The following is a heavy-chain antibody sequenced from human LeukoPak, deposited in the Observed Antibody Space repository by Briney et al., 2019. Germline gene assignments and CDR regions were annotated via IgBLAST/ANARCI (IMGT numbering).Heavy chain of an antibody. D-gene: IGHD6-6*01. CDR2: ISSSSSTI. Sequence: GGSLRLSCAASGFTFSSYWMHWVRQAPGKGLEWVSYISSSSSTIYYADSVKGRFTISRDNAKNSLYLQMNSLRAEDTAVYYCARDRALYSSSYDAFDIWGQGTMVTVSS. V-gene: IGHV3-48*01. CDR1: GFTFSSYW. J-gene: IGHJ3*02. CDR3: ARDRALYSSSYDAFDI.